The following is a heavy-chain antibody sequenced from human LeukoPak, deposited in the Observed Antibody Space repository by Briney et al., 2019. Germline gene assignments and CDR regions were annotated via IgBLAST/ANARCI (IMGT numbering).Heavy chain of an antibody. D-gene: IGHD1-26*01. V-gene: IGHV6-1*01. CDR1: GDSVSSNTAA. CDR3: ARGAPTTAPRVFDY. Sequence: PSQTLSLTCAISGDSVSSNTAAWNWLRQSPSRGLEWLGRTYYRSKWYNDYAVSVKSRITINPDTSKNQFSLQLNSVTPEDTAVYYRARGAPTTAPRVFDYWGQGTLVTVSS. CDR2: TYYRSKWYN. J-gene: IGHJ4*02.